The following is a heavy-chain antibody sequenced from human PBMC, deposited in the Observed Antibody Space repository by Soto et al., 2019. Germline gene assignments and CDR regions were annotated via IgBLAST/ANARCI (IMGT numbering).Heavy chain of an antibody. D-gene: IGHD1-26*01. V-gene: IGHV3-7*01. CDR2: IKQDGSVK. J-gene: IGHJ3*02. CDR1: GFTFSSYW. Sequence: EVQLVESGGGLVQPGGSLRLSCPASGFTFSSYWMTWVRQAPGMGLEWVATIKQDGSVKYCVDSVKGRFTISGDNAKNSLYLQMNSLRAEDTAVYYCARVGATGEAFDIWGQGTMVTVSS. CDR3: ARVGATGEAFDI.